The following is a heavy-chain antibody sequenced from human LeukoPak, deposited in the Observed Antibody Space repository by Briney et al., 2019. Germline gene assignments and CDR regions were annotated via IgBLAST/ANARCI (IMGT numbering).Heavy chain of an antibody. CDR1: GFTFSSYS. V-gene: IGHV3-21*01. D-gene: IGHD4-17*01. CDR3: ARGLYGALSFDI. CDR2: ISSSSSYI. Sequence: GGSLRLSCAASGFTFSSYSMNWVRQAPGKGLEWVSSISSSSSYIYYEDSVKGRFAISRDNAKNSLYLQMNSLRAEDTAVYYRARGLYGALSFDIWGQGTMVTVSS. J-gene: IGHJ3*02.